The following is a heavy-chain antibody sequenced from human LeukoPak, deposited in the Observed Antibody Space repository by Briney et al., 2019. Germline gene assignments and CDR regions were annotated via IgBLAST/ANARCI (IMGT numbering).Heavy chain of an antibody. CDR1: GFPFSDYY. J-gene: IGHJ4*02. V-gene: IGHV3-11*01. D-gene: IGHD3-10*01. CDR2: ISSSGDTI. CDR3: ARVVHYGSGPAVG. Sequence: GGSLRLSCAASGFPFSDYYMSWVRQAPGKGLEWVSYISSSGDTIYYADSVKGRFTISRDNAKNSVHLQMNSLRAEDAAVYYCARVVHYGSGPAVGWGQGTLVTVSS.